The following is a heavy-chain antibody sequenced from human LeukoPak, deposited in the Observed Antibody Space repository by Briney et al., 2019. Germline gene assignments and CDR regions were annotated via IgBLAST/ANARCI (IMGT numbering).Heavy chain of an antibody. D-gene: IGHD5-24*01. CDR1: EFTFTDYA. CDR3: TRGRWSATTASYYLDF. V-gene: IGHV1-3*01. Sequence: ASVKVSCTASEFTFTDYAINWVRQAPGQRLEWMGWINAGNGNTRYSQRFQGRVTITRDTSASTAYMELSSLTSEDTAVYYCTRGRWSATTASYYLDFWGQGTLVTVSS. J-gene: IGHJ4*02. CDR2: INAGNGNT.